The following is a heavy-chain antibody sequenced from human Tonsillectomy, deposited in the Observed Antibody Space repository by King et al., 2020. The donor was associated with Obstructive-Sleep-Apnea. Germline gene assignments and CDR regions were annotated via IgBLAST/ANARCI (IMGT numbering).Heavy chain of an antibody. CDR3: ARSFRTYAFDS. D-gene: IGHD2/OR15-2a*01. CDR1: GYIFPGYY. Sequence: QLVQSGAEVKKPGASVKVSCKASGYIFPGYYIHWVRQAPGQGLEWLGWINPESGGTNYAQKFQGWVTMTRDTSISTAYMELSRLRSDDTAMYYCARSFRTYAFDSWGQGTMVTVSS. CDR2: INPESGGT. J-gene: IGHJ3*02. V-gene: IGHV1-2*04.